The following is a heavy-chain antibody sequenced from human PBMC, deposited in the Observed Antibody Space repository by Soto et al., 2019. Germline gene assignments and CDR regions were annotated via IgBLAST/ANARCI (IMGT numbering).Heavy chain of an antibody. Sequence: PGGSLRLSCAASGFTFSSYAMHWVRQAPGKGLEWVAVISYDGSNKYYADSVKGRFTISRDNSKNTLYLQMNNLRTDDTALYYCAKGGVIATFGGVVVPCYFDSWGQGTPVTVSS. CDR2: ISYDGSNK. J-gene: IGHJ4*02. V-gene: IGHV3-30-3*01. CDR1: GFTFSSYA. CDR3: AKGGVIATFGGVVVPCYFDS. D-gene: IGHD3-16*02.